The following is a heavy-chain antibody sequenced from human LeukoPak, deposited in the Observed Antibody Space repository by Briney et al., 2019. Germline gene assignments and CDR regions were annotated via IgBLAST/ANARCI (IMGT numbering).Heavy chain of an antibody. CDR2: ITLHSGDT. CDR1: GHALTVHY. J-gene: IGHJ1*01. V-gene: IGHV1-2*02. CDR3: AREGQVGLDN. D-gene: IGHD1-26*01. Sequence: GAAVQFSCKASGHALTVHYIHWVRPGPGQGLEWLGWITLHSGDTHYAQKYQGRLTITSDTSISTGYMELSRLQFDDTAVYYCAREGQVGLDNWGQGTLVAVSS.